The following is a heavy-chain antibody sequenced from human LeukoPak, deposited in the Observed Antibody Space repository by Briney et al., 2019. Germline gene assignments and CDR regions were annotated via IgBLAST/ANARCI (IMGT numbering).Heavy chain of an antibody. CDR2: IKQDGSEK. J-gene: IGHJ4*03. CDR3: AREIAVAGRGYFDY. Sequence: GGSLRLSCAASGFTFSIYWMSWVRQAPGKGREWVANIKQDGSEKYYVDSVKGRFTISRDNAKNSLYLQMSSLRAEDTAVYYCAREIAVAGRGYFDYWGQGTLVTVSS. V-gene: IGHV3-7*01. D-gene: IGHD6-19*01. CDR1: GFTFSIYW.